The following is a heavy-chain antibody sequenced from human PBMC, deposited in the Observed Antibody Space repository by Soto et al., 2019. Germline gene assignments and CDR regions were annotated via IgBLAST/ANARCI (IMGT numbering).Heavy chain of an antibody. CDR2: FTGSGSHS. Sequence: EVQLLQSGGGLVQPGGSLRLSCMASGFPSSTYGFSTYAMTWVRQPPGKGLEWVSVFTGSGSHSYYADSVKGRFTISRDNSRNTLFLQMDSLRADDTAVYFCAKGTSSEFLLSFDDWGHGTLVTVSS. J-gene: IGHJ4*01. CDR1: GFPSSTYGFSTYA. CDR3: AKGTSSEFLLSFDD. V-gene: IGHV3-23*01. D-gene: IGHD3-10*01.